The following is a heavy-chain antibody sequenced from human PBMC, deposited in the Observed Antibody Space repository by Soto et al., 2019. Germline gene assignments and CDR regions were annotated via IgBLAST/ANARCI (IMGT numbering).Heavy chain of an antibody. D-gene: IGHD1-26*01. CDR1: GYSFTSYW. J-gene: IGHJ5*02. V-gene: IGHV5-10-1*01. CDR2: IDPSDSYT. Sequence: GESLKISCNGSGYSFTSYWISWVGQMPGKGLEWMGRIDPSDSYTNYSPSFQGHVTISADKSISTAYLQWSSLKASDTAMYYCARSGSYFEWFDPWGQGTLVTVPQ. CDR3: ARSGSYFEWFDP.